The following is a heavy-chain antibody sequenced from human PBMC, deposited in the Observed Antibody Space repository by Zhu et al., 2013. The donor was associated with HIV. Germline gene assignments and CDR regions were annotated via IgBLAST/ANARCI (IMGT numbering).Heavy chain of an antibody. CDR3: ATCGGDCPGPSDRSYYGMDV. V-gene: IGHV1-69*01. J-gene: IGHJ6*02. Sequence: QVQLVQSGAEVKKPGSSVKVSCKASGGTFSSYAISWVRQAPGQGLEWMGGVIPIFGTANYAQKFQGRVTITADESTSTAYMELSSLRSEDTAVYYCATCGGDCPGPSDRSYYGMDVWGQGTTVTVSS. CDR1: GGTFSSYA. CDR2: VIPIFGTA. D-gene: IGHD2-21*02.